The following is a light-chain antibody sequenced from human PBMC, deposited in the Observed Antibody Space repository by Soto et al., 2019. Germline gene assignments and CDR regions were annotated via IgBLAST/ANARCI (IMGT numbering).Light chain of an antibody. CDR2: GAS. J-gene: IGKJ1*01. V-gene: IGKV3-20*01. CDR1: QSVSNNY. Sequence: IGLTHSPGTLSLSPGERATLSCRASQSVSNNYLAWYQQKPGQAPRLLIYGASNRATGIPDRFSGSGSGTDFILTISRLEPEDFAVYYCQQYGSSGTFGQGTKVDIK. CDR3: QQYGSSGT.